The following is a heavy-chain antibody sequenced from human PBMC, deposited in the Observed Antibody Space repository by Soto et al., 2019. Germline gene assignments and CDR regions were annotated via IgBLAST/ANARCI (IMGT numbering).Heavy chain of an antibody. J-gene: IGHJ6*02. V-gene: IGHV4-39*01. D-gene: IGHD3-16*01. CDR2: IYYSGST. Sequence: PSETLSLTCSVSGGSISSSSYYWGWIRQPPGKGLEWIGSIYYSGSTYYNASLKSRVTISVDTSKNQFSLKLSSVTAPDTAVYYWARSRPDYGNGMDVWGQGTTVTVSS. CDR1: GGSISSSSYY. CDR3: ARSRPDYGNGMDV.